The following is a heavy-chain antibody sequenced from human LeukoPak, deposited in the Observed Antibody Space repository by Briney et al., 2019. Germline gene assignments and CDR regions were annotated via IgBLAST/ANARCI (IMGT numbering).Heavy chain of an antibody. CDR1: GYTFTSYD. CDR3: ARVAFGAVAGDNWFDP. Sequence: ASVKVSCKASGYTFTSYDINWVRQATGQGLEWMGWMNPNSGNTGYAQKFQGRVTMTRNTSISTAYMELSSLRSEDTGVYYCARVAFGAVAGDNWFDPWGQGTLVTVSS. V-gene: IGHV1-8*01. CDR2: MNPNSGNT. D-gene: IGHD6-19*01. J-gene: IGHJ5*02.